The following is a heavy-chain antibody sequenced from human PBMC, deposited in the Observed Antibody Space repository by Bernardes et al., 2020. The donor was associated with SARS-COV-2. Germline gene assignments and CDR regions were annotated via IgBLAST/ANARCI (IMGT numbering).Heavy chain of an antibody. J-gene: IGHJ6*02. CDR1: GFSLSSYW. Sequence: SLRLSCAASGFSLSSYWMNWVRQVPGKGLVWVSRIKYDGTNTDYADYVKGRFTISRDIAKNTLYLQMNSLRAEDTTVYYCAKGELDLGAYYDFWSGGLTRHYYYYGMDVWGQGTTVTVSS. V-gene: IGHV3-74*01. CDR2: IKYDGTNT. D-gene: IGHD3-3*01. CDR3: AKGELDLGAYYDFWSGGLTRHYYYYGMDV.